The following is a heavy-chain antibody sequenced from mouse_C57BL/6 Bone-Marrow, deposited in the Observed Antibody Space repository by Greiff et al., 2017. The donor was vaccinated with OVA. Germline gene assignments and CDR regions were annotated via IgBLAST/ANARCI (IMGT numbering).Heavy chain of an antibody. Sequence: EVQLVESGGGLVKPGGSLKLSCAASGFTFSSSAMSWVRQTPETRLAWVATISDGGSYTYYPANVKGRFTISRDNAKNKLYMQMSHLKSEDTAMYYCAREGDYDYDIDFFFAYWGQGTLVTVSA. CDR3: AREGDYDYDIDFFFAY. V-gene: IGHV5-4*01. D-gene: IGHD2-4*01. CDR2: ISDGGSYT. CDR1: GFTFSSSA. J-gene: IGHJ3*01.